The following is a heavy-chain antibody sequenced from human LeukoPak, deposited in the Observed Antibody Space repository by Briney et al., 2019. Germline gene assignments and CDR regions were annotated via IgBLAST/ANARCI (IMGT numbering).Heavy chain of an antibody. Sequence: GGSLRLSCAASGFTFSSYWMSWVRQAPGKGLEWVSSISSSSSYIYYADSVKGRFTISRDNAKNSLYLQMNSLRAEDTAVYYCARDQGSGKLDYWGRGTLVTVSS. V-gene: IGHV3-21*01. CDR3: ARDQGSGKLDY. CDR2: ISSSSSYI. CDR1: GFTFSSYW. J-gene: IGHJ4*02. D-gene: IGHD1-26*01.